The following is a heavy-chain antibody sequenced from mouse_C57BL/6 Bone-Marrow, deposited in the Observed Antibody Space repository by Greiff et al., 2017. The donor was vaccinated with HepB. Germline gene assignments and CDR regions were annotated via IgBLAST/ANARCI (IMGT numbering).Heavy chain of an antibody. J-gene: IGHJ2*01. V-gene: IGHV5-6*01. D-gene: IGHD2-3*01. Sequence: EVMLVESGGDLVKPGGSLKLSCAASGFTFSSYGMSWVRQTPGKRLEWVATISSGGSYTYYPDSVKGRFTISRDNAKNTLYLQMSSLKSEDTAMYYCASPDGSYDYWGQGTTLTVSS. CDR1: GFTFSSYG. CDR3: ASPDGSYDY. CDR2: ISSGGSYT.